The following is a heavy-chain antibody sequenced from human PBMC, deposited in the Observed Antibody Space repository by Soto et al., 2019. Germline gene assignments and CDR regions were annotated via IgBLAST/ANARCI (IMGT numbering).Heavy chain of an antibody. J-gene: IGHJ6*02. CDR1: GGTFSSYA. Sequence: SVKVSCKASGGTFSSYAISWVRQAPGQGLEWMGGIIPIFGTANHAQKVQGRVTVTADESTSTAYMELSSLRSEDTAVYYCARVGPNGIAARRPHYHYGMDVWGQGTTVTVSS. CDR3: ARVGPNGIAARRPHYHYGMDV. CDR2: IIPIFGTA. V-gene: IGHV1-69*13. D-gene: IGHD6-6*01.